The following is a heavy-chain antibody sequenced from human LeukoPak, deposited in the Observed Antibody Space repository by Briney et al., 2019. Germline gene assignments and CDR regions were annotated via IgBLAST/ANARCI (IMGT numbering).Heavy chain of an antibody. V-gene: IGHV4-34*01. Sequence: PSETLSLTCAVYGGSFSGYYWSWIRQPPGKGLEWIGEINHSESTNYNPSLKSRVTISVDTSKNQFSLKLSSVPAADPAVYYCARASYDSSANTDIQRGPGPYGMDVWGQGTTVTVSS. CDR2: INHSEST. CDR1: GGSFSGYY. D-gene: IGHD3-22*01. J-gene: IGHJ6*02. CDR3: ARASYDSSANTDIQRGPGPYGMDV.